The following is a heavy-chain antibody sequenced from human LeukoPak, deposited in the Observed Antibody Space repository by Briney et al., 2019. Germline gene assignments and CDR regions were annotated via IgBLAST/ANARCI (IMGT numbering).Heavy chain of an antibody. D-gene: IGHD3-10*01. Sequence: GGSLRLSCAASGFIFRTYWMHWVRQVPGKGLVWVSRIDSDGSDTSYADSVKGRFTISRDNAKNSLYLQMNSLRAEDTAVYYCARDVMVRNWFDPWGQGTLVTVS. J-gene: IGHJ5*02. CDR2: IDSDGSDT. CDR1: GFIFRTYW. CDR3: ARDVMVRNWFDP. V-gene: IGHV3-74*01.